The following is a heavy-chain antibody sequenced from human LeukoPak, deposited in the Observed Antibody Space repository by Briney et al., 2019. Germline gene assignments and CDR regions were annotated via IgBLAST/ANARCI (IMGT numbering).Heavy chain of an antibody. Sequence: ASVKVSCKASGYTFTGYYMHWVRQAPGQGLEWMGWINPNSGGTNYAQKFQGRATMTRDTSISTAYMELSRLRSDDTAGYYCARLNYDSSGSYFDYWGQGTLVTVSS. D-gene: IGHD3-22*01. J-gene: IGHJ4*02. V-gene: IGHV1-2*02. CDR3: ARLNYDSSGSYFDY. CDR1: GYTFTGYY. CDR2: INPNSGGT.